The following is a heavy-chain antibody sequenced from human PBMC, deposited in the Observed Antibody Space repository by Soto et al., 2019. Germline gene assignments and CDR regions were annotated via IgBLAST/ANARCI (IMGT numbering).Heavy chain of an antibody. D-gene: IGHD3-9*01. CDR1: GYTFSNFG. V-gene: IGHV1-18*01. CDR2: ISTDNGST. J-gene: IGHJ4*02. Sequence: QVQLVQSGGEVKKPGASVKVSCKASGYTFSNFGISWVRQAPGQGLEWMGWISTDNGSTKYAQNLQGRVTMTTDTTTSTVYMELRSLRSDDTAVYYCTRDAKYYDIMTGYFVNDYWGQGTLVTVSS. CDR3: TRDAKYYDIMTGYFVNDY.